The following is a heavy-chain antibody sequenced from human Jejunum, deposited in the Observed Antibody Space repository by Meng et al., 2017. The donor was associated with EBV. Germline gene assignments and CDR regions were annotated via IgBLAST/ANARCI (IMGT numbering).Heavy chain of an antibody. Sequence: VQLVDAGRGWLQPGGSLRLSWAASGLTVSSDYMSWVCQAPGKGMEWVSVISTGGSIFYADSVKGRFTISRDNSKNTLYLQMNSLGAEDTAVYYCARHRDVDYHLHYWGQGSLVTVSS. D-gene: IGHD4-17*01. CDR1: GLTVSSDY. V-gene: IGHV3-66*04. CDR3: ARHRDVDYHLHY. CDR2: ISTGGSI. J-gene: IGHJ4*02.